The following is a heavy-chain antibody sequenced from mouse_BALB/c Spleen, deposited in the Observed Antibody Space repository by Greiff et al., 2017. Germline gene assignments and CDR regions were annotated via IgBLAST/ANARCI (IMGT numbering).Heavy chain of an antibody. V-gene: IGHV1-67*01. Sequence: VKLQESGPELVRPGVSVKISCKGSSYTFTDYAMHWVKQSHAKSLEWIGVISTYYGNTNYNQKFKGKATMTVDKSSSTAYMELARLTSEDSAVYYCARGRGEDYDPYYYAMDYWGQGTSVTVSS. CDR1: SYTFTDYA. D-gene: IGHD2-4*01. CDR3: ARGRGEDYDPYYYAMDY. CDR2: ISTYYGNT. J-gene: IGHJ4*01.